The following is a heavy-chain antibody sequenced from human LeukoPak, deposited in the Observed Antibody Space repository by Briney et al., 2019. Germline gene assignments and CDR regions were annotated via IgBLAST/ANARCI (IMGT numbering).Heavy chain of an antibody. V-gene: IGHV3-33*06. D-gene: IGHD1-26*01. CDR2: IWYDGSNK. CDR1: GFTFSSYG. CDR3: AKENTAAGYSGSYHYYYYYYMDV. Sequence: GGSLRLSCAASGFTFSSYGMHWVRQAPGKGLEWVAVIWYDGSNKYYVDSVKGRFTISRDNSKNTLYLQMNSLRAEDTAVYYCAKENTAAGYSGSYHYYYYYYMDVWGKGTTVTVSS. J-gene: IGHJ6*03.